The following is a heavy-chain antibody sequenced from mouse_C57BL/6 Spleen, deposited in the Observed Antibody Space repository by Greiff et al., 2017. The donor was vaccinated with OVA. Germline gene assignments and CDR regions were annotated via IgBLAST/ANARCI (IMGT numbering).Heavy chain of an antibody. Sequence: VQLQQPGAELVRPGTSVKLSCKASGYTFTSYWMHWVKQRPGQGLEWIGVIDPSDSYTNYNQKFKGKATLTVDTSSSTAYMQLSSLTSEDSAVYYCARNDYDSDYWGQGTTLTVSS. V-gene: IGHV1-59*01. CDR3: ARNDYDSDY. CDR2: IDPSDSYT. CDR1: GYTFTSYW. D-gene: IGHD2-4*01. J-gene: IGHJ2*01.